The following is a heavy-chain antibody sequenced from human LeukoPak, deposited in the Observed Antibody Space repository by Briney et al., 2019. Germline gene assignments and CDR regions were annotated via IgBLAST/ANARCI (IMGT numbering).Heavy chain of an antibody. Sequence: ASVKISCKSSGYTFRGNYIHWLRQAPGQGLEWMGWIDANNGDTKSAQKFQGRVTMSRDTSISTAYMDLSSLSPDDAAVYYCARDPSSVTLYFFDYWGQGTLVTVSS. D-gene: IGHD4-11*01. J-gene: IGHJ4*02. CDR3: ARDPSSVTLYFFDY. CDR1: GYTFRGNY. V-gene: IGHV1-2*02. CDR2: IDANNGDT.